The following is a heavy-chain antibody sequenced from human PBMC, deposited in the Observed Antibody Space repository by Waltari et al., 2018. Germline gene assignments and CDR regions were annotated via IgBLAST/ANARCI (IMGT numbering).Heavy chain of an antibody. V-gene: IGHV3-7*01. D-gene: IGHD4-17*01. CDR1: GFTFSRYW. CDR2: IKQDGSEK. CDR3: ARAPPAGDYFVWYFDL. J-gene: IGHJ2*01. Sequence: EVQLVESGGGLVQPGGSLRLSCAASGFTFSRYWMRWVRQAPGKGLEWVANIKQDGSEKYYVDSVKGRFTISRDNAKNSLYLQMNSLRAEDTAVYYCARAPPAGDYFVWYFDLWGRGTLVTVSS.